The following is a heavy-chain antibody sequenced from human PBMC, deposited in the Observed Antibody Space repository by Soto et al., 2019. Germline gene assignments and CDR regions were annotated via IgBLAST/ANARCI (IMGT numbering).Heavy chain of an antibody. V-gene: IGHV4-39*01. CDR2: IYYSGST. Sequence: SETLCLTCTVSGGSISSSSYYWGWIRQPPGKGLEWIGSIYYSGSTYYNPSLKSRVTISVDTSKNQFSLTLSSVTAADTAVYYCASHSPLSGWADFDYWGQRTLVTVSS. CDR1: GGSISSSSYY. D-gene: IGHD6-19*01. CDR3: ASHSPLSGWADFDY. J-gene: IGHJ4*02.